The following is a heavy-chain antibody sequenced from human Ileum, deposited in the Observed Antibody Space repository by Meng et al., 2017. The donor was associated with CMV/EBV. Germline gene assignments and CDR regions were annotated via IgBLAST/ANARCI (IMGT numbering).Heavy chain of an antibody. Sequence: QLGGRGGGLVPAGGSLSVSCADFGFTFSYYWLHWVRPGTGEGPVWVSRIDTDGTVTSYVESVRGRFTIYRDNSKNTLYLQMNDLRAGDSGVYYCVRDFVGNRDSWGHGTLVTVSS. J-gene: IGHJ5*01. CDR3: VRDFVGNRDS. CDR1: GFTFSYYW. D-gene: IGHD1-14*01. CDR2: IDTDGTVT. V-gene: IGHV3-74*03.